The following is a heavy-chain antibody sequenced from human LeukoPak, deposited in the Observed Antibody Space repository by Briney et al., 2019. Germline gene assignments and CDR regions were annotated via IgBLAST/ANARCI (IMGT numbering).Heavy chain of an antibody. D-gene: IGHD3-22*01. J-gene: IGHJ4*02. CDR1: GFTFDDYG. Sequence: GRSLRLSCAASGFTFDDYGMSWIRQAPGKGLEWGSGINWNGGSTGYADSVKGRFTISRDNAKRSLYLQMNSLRAEDTGFYYCAAALDSSSYFYWGFDYWGQETLVTVSS. CDR3: AAALDSSSYFYWGFDY. CDR2: INWNGGST. V-gene: IGHV3-20*04.